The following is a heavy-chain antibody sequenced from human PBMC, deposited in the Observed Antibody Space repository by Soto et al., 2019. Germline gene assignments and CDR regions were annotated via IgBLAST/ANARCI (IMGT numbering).Heavy chain of an antibody. CDR1: GFTFSSYG. J-gene: IGHJ4*02. D-gene: IGHD6-19*01. Sequence: GGSLRLSCAASGFTFSSYGMHWVRQAPGKGLEWVAVIWYDGSNKYYADSVKGRFTISRDNSKNTLYLQMNSLRAEDTAVYYCAELGVEGSIAVAGTDFDYWGQGTLVTVSS. CDR3: AELGVEGSIAVAGTDFDY. CDR2: IWYDGSNK. V-gene: IGHV3-33*06.